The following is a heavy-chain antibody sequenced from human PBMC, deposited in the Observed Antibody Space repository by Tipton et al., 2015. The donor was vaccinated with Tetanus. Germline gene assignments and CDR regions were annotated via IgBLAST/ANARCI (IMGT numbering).Heavy chain of an antibody. D-gene: IGHD2-2*01. Sequence: TLSLTCTVSGDSVSTGNFYWSWIRQPPGKGLEWIAFIHHSGLAFSKPSLKSRVSISIDTSQNQFSLKLTSVTAAGTAMYYCARGSDIVVVPGVTRADWFDPWGQGTLVTVSS. CDR3: ARGSDIVVVPGVTRADWFDP. CDR1: GDSVSTGNFY. CDR2: IHHSGLA. J-gene: IGHJ5*02. V-gene: IGHV4-30-4*01.